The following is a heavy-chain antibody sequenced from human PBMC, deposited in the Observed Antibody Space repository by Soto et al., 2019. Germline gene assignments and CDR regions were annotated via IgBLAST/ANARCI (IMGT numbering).Heavy chain of an antibody. CDR3: ARDRGYSSDY. Sequence: SVKVSCKASGGTFSSYTISWVRQAPGQGLEWMGRIIPILGIANYAQKFQGRVTMTTDTSTSTAYMELRSLRSDDTAVYYCARDRGYSSDYWGQGTLVTVSS. D-gene: IGHD6-13*01. CDR2: IIPILGIA. J-gene: IGHJ4*02. V-gene: IGHV1-69*04. CDR1: GGTFSSYT.